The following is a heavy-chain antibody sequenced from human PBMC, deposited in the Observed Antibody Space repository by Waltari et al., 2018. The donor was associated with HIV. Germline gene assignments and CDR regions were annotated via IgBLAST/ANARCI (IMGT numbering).Heavy chain of an antibody. CDR1: GYTFTSYA. V-gene: IGHV1-3*01. D-gene: IGHD3-22*01. Sequence: QVQLVQSGAEVKKPGASVKVSCKASGYTFTSYAMHWVRQAPGQRLEWMGWINAGKGNTKYSQKFQGRVTITRDTSASTAYMELSSLRSEDTAVYYCARDGDYYDSSGYNYWGQGTLVTVSS. CDR2: INAGKGNT. J-gene: IGHJ4*02. CDR3: ARDGDYYDSSGYNY.